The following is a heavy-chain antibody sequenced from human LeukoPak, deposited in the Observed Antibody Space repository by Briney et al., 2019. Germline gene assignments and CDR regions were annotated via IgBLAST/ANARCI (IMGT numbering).Heavy chain of an antibody. J-gene: IGHJ5*02. CDR2: ISSSGSSI. CDR1: GFSFSSYA. V-gene: IGHV3-48*03. Sequence: GGSLRLSCAASGFSFSSYAMNWVRQAPGKGLQWASYISSSGSSIYYAASVKGRFTISRDNAEKSLCLQMNSLRDEDTAVYYCARLVLAANGNWYDPWGQGTLVIVSS. D-gene: IGHD2-8*02. CDR3: ARLVLAANGNWYDP.